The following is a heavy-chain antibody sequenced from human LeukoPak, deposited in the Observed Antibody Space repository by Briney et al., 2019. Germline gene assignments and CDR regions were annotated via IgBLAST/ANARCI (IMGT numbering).Heavy chain of an antibody. CDR3: ARAVVAELDY. J-gene: IGHJ4*02. CDR2: IYYSGST. CDR1: GGSISSSSYY. V-gene: IGHV4-39*07. D-gene: IGHD2-15*01. Sequence: SETLSLTCTVSGGSISSSSYYWGWIRQPPGKGLGWIGSIYYSGSTYYNPSLKSRVTISVDTSKNQFSLKLSSVTAADTAVYYCARAVVAELDYWGQGTLVTVSS.